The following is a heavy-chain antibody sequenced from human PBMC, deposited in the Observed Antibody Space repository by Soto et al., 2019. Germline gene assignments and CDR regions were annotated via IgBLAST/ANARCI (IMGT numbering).Heavy chain of an antibody. J-gene: IGHJ4*02. Sequence: SVKVSRKASGGTFSSYAISWVRQAPGQGLEWMGGIIPIFGTANYAQKFQGRVTITADESTSTAYMELSSLRSEDTAVYYCARVSSRGLYGPFDYWGQETLVTVSS. D-gene: IGHD6-19*01. CDR3: ARVSSRGLYGPFDY. CDR2: IIPIFGTA. CDR1: GGTFSSYA. V-gene: IGHV1-69*13.